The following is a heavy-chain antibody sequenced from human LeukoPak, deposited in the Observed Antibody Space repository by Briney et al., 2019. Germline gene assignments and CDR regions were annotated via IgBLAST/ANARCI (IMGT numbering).Heavy chain of an antibody. V-gene: IGHV5-51*01. Sequence: GESLKISCRASGFTFTNYYIAWVRHLPGKGLEYVGIVYPGDSETRYSPTFQGQATISVDKSTSTAFPQWSRLKASDTAIYFCAVRGYTYANWFDSWGQGTLVTVSS. CDR3: AVRGYTYANWFDS. J-gene: IGHJ5*01. D-gene: IGHD2-8*01. CDR2: VYPGDSET. CDR1: GFTFTNYY.